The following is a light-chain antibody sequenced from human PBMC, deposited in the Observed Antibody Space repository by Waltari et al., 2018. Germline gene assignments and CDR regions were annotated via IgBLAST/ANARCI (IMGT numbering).Light chain of an antibody. Sequence: QSALTQPASVSGSPGQSVPISCPGTSSDVGGYNHVSWYQQHPGKAPKLLIYEVTSRPSGVSDRFSGSKSGNTASLTISGLQAEDEADYYCSSYTSITTFYVFGTATKVTVL. CDR1: SSDVGGYNH. CDR2: EVT. J-gene: IGLJ1*01. CDR3: SSYTSITTFYV. V-gene: IGLV2-14*01.